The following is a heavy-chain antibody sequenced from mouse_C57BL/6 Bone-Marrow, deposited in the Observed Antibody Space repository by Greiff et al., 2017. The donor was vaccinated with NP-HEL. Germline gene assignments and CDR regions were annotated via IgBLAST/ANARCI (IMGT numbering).Heavy chain of an antibody. V-gene: IGHV5-16*01. CDR1: GFTFSDYY. J-gene: IGHJ2*01. CDR3: ARDRAGYLDY. Sequence: EVKLMESEGGLVQPGSSMKLSCTASGFTFSDYYMAWVRQVPEKGLEWVANINYDGSSTYYLDSLKSRFIISRDNAKNILYLQMSSLKSEDTATYYCARDRAGYLDYWGQGTTLTVSS. CDR2: INYDGSST. D-gene: IGHD3-1*01.